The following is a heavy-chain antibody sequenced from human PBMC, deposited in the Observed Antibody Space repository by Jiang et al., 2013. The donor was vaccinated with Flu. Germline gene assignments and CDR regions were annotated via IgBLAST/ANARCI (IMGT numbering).Heavy chain of an antibody. D-gene: IGHD3-16*01. CDR3: ARLEWITFWSQGAGDGPYYYFDR. V-gene: IGHV4-39*01. J-gene: IGHJ4*02. CDR2: VYYSGTT. Sequence: GSGLVKPSGTLSLTCTVSGGSIATSSFYWGWIRQSPGGRLEWIGTVYYSGTTYYTPSLESRVTISADTSKNQFFLKMTSVTAADTAIYYCARLEWITFWSQGAGDGPYYYFDRWGQGSPVIVSS. CDR1: GGSIATSSFY.